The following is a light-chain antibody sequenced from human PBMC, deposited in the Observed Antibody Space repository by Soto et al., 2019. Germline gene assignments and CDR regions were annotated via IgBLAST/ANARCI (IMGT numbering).Light chain of an antibody. J-gene: IGKJ4*01. CDR1: QGINSW. CDR3: QQTSSFPLT. V-gene: IGKV1-12*01. CDR2: AAS. Sequence: DIQMTQSPSSVSASVGDRVTITCRASQGINSWLAWYQQKPVRAPKLLLYAASSLQSGVPSRFSGSGSGRDFTLTISSLQPEDFATDFCQQTSSFPLTFGGGTKVEIK.